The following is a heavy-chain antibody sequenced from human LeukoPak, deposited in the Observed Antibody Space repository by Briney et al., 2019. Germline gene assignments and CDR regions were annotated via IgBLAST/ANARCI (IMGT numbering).Heavy chain of an antibody. J-gene: IGHJ4*02. CDR1: GGSISSSSHN. D-gene: IGHD4-23*01. CDR2: INYSGSS. V-gene: IGHV4-39*01. CDR3: ARHRWGGGNFQIDY. Sequence: SETLSLTCSVSGGSISSSSHNWGWIRQPPGKGLEWIGSINYSGSSYYRPSLKSRVTMSVDTSKNQFSLKLSSVTAADTAVYYCARHRWGGGNFQIDYWGQGTLVTVSS.